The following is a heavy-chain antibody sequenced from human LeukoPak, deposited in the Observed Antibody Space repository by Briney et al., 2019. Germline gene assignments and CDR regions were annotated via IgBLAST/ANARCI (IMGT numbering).Heavy chain of an antibody. CDR2: IGRSGSPV. V-gene: IGHV3-48*03. Sequence: GGSLRLSCAASGFTFSDYEMNWVRQAPGKRLEWISSIGRSGSPVYNADSLKGRFSISRDNAKNSLYLQMNSLRAEDTAVYYCARVGLVPGDYWGQGTLVTVSS. CDR1: GFTFSDYE. D-gene: IGHD3-10*01. J-gene: IGHJ4*02. CDR3: ARVGLVPGDY.